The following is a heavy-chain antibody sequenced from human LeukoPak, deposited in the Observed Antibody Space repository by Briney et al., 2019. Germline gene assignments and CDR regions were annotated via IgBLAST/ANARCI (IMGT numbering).Heavy chain of an antibody. CDR3: ARDYWPHIAARLGYYYDMDV. D-gene: IGHD6-6*01. Sequence: GGSLRLSCAASGFTFSSYAMHWVRQAPGKGLEWVAVISYDGSNKYYADSVKGRFTISRDNSKNTLYLQMNSLRAEDTAVYYCARDYWPHIAARLGYYYDMDVWGQGTTVTVSS. CDR1: GFTFSSYA. V-gene: IGHV3-30-3*01. J-gene: IGHJ6*02. CDR2: ISYDGSNK.